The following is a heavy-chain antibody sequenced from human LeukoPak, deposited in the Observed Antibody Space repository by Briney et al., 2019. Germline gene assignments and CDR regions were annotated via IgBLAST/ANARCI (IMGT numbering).Heavy chain of an antibody. CDR3: AHRMVGATGAFDI. J-gene: IGHJ3*02. CDR2: IYWNDDK. D-gene: IGHD1-26*01. CDR1: GFPLSTTAVG. V-gene: IGHV2-5*01. Sequence: SGPTLVNPPQTLTLTCTFSGFPLSTTAVGVTGIRQPRRKALERHALIYWNDDKRYSPSLKSRLTITKDTSKNQVVLTMTNMDPVDTATYYCAHRMVGATGAFDIWGQGTMVTASS.